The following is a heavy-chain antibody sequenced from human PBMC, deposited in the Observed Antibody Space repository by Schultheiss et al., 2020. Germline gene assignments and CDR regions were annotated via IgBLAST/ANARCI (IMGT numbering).Heavy chain of an antibody. Sequence: GGSLRLSCAASGFTLRKYAMHWIRQTPGKGLEWVAVISYDGSEKYYADSVKGRFTISRDNSKNTLYLQMNSLRVEDTAVYYCAKDLVATIFYFYGMDVWGQGTTVTVSS. CDR2: ISYDGSEK. J-gene: IGHJ6*02. V-gene: IGHV3-30*18. D-gene: IGHD5-12*01. CDR1: GFTLRKYA. CDR3: AKDLVATIFYFYGMDV.